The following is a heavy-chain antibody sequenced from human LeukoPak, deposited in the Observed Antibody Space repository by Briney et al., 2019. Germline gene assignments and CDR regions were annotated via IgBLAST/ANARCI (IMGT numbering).Heavy chain of an antibody. CDR2: IKKDGSEK. V-gene: IGHV3-7*01. CDR3: ARDLSGIAGYTYGRGIDY. Sequence: GGSLRLSCAASGFTFSSHWMSWVRQAPGKVLEWVANIKKDGSEKYYVDAVKGRFTISRDNAKTSLYLQMNSLRAEDTAVYYCARDLSGIAGYTYGRGIDYWGQGTLVTVSS. J-gene: IGHJ4*02. D-gene: IGHD5-18*01. CDR1: GFTFSSHW.